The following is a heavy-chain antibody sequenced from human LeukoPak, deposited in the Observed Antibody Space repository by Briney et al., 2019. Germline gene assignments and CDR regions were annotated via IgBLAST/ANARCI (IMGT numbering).Heavy chain of an antibody. CDR3: AKDLINQWLDPYFDY. J-gene: IGHJ4*02. V-gene: IGHV3-23*01. Sequence: GGSLRLSCAASGFTFSSYAMSWVRQAPGKGLEWVSAISGSGGSTYYADSVKGRFTISRDNSKNTLYLQMNSLRVEDTAVYYCAKDLINQWLDPYFDYWGQGTLVTVSS. D-gene: IGHD6-19*01. CDR2: ISGSGGST. CDR1: GFTFSSYA.